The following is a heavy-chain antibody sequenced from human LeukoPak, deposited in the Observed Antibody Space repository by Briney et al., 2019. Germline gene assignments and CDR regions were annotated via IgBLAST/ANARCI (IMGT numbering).Heavy chain of an antibody. CDR1: EFTFSNYK. J-gene: IGHJ4*02. Sequence: SGGSLRLSCAASEFTFSNYKMNWVRQAPGKGLEWVSSISSSSIYIYYADSVKGRFTISRDNAKNSLYLQMNSLRAEDTAVYYCARDQYYGSGSYYNEGGKFDYWGQGTLVTVSS. CDR3: ARDQYYGSGSYYNEGGKFDY. CDR2: ISSSSIYI. V-gene: IGHV3-21*01. D-gene: IGHD3-10*01.